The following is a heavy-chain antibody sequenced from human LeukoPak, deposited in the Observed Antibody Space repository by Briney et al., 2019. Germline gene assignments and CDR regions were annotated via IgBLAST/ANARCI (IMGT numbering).Heavy chain of an antibody. V-gene: IGHV4-61*01. CDR1: GGAVSSGSYY. J-gene: IGHJ4*02. CDR2: IYYSGST. Sequence: SETLSLTCTVSGGAVSSGSYYWSWIRQPPGKGLKWIGYIYYSGSTNYNPSLKSRVTISVDTSKNQFSLKLSSVTAADTAVYYCARRYYYDSSGYSSFDYWGQGTLVTVSS. D-gene: IGHD3-22*01. CDR3: ARRYYYDSSGYSSFDY.